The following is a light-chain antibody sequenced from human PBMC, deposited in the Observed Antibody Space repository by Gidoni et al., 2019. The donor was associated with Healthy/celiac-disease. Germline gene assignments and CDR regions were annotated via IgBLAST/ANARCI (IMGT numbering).Light chain of an antibody. CDR2: AAS. CDR1: QSVSSN. V-gene: IGKV3-15*01. J-gene: IGKJ3*01. Sequence: EIVMTQSPATLSVSPGERATLSCRASQSVSSNLAWYQQKPGQAPRLLIYAASTRATGIPARCSGSGYGTEFTLTISSLQSEDFAVYYCQQYNNWPLTFGPGTKVDIK. CDR3: QQYNNWPLT.